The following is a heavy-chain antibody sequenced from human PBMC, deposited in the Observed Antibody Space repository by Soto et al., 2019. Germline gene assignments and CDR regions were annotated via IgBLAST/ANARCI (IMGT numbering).Heavy chain of an antibody. CDR3: AKDPGNEESLCDY. Sequence: EVHLLESGGDLVQSGGSLRLSCEASGFTFNDFGMSWVRQTPGKGLEWVSTLNHDGRNTHYAASVEGRFTISRDNSKNTLYLQMGSLRAEDTAIYYCAKDPGNEESLCDYWGRGTLVTVSS. J-gene: IGHJ4*02. V-gene: IGHV3-23*01. CDR2: LNHDGRNT. CDR1: GFTFNDFG.